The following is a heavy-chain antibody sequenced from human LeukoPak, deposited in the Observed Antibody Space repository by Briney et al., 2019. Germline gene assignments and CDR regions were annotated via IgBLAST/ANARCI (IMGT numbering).Heavy chain of an antibody. CDR1: GFTFSSYS. D-gene: IGHD1-26*01. Sequence: GGSLRLSCAASGFTFSSYSMNWVRQAPGKGLEWVSSISSSSSYIYYADSVKGRFTISRDNAKNSLYLQMNSLRAEDTAVYYCARVRIVGATLNWFDPWGQGTLVIVSS. V-gene: IGHV3-21*01. J-gene: IGHJ5*02. CDR3: ARVRIVGATLNWFDP. CDR2: ISSSSSYI.